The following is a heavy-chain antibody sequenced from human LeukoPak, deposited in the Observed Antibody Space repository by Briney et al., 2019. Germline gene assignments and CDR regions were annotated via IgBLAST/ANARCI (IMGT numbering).Heavy chain of an antibody. CDR1: GFTFGSYA. CDR2: VWSDGDNK. V-gene: IGHV3-33*08. J-gene: IGHJ5*02. CDR3: ARELKSDCYGYSCYSGWLDP. Sequence: GGSLRLSCAASGFTFGSYAMHWVRQAPGKGLEWVAVVWSDGDNKYYADSVKGRFTISRDNSKNTVYLEMNTLRADDTAVYYCARELKSDCYGYSCYSGWLDPWGQGTLVTVSS. D-gene: IGHD2-15*01.